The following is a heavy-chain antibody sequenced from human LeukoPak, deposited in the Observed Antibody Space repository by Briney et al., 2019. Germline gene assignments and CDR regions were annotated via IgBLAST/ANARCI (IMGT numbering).Heavy chain of an antibody. CDR2: IWYDGSNK. Sequence: GGSLRLSCAASGFTFSSYGMHWVRQAPGKGLEWVAVIWYDGSNKYYADSVKGRFTISGDNSKNTLYLQMNSLRAEDTAVYYCARATGSGSYGNWFDPWGQGTLVTVSS. J-gene: IGHJ5*02. CDR3: ARATGSGSYGNWFDP. V-gene: IGHV3-33*08. D-gene: IGHD1-26*01. CDR1: GFTFSSYG.